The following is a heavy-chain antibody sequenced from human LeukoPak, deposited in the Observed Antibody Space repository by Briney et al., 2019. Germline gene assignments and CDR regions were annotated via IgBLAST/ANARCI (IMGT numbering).Heavy chain of an antibody. CDR1: GFTFTSYW. D-gene: IGHD5-18*01. Sequence: PGGSLRISCAASGFTFTSYWMNWVRQAPGKGREWVANIKKVGSEKYYVDSVKGRFIISRDNAKNSLYLQMNSLRAEDTAVYYCARDLPFYSYDSYFDYWGQGTLVTVSS. CDR2: IKKVGSEK. J-gene: IGHJ4*02. CDR3: ARDLPFYSYDSYFDY. V-gene: IGHV3-7*03.